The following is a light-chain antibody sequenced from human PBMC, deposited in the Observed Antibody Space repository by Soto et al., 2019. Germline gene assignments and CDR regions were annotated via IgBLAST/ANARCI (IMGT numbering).Light chain of an antibody. CDR3: QQYNDYPWT. CDR2: GAS. Sequence: DIQMTQSPSTLSASVGDRVTITCRASQSISTWLAWYHQKPGKAPNLLIYGASNLQSGVPSRFSGSESGTDFTLTISSLQPDDFAPYYCQQYNDYPWTFCQGNKVNIK. V-gene: IGKV1-5*01. CDR1: QSISTW. J-gene: IGKJ1*01.